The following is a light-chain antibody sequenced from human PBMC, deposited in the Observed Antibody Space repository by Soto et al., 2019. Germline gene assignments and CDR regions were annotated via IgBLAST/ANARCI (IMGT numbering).Light chain of an antibody. CDR2: DAS. CDR1: QSAISN. CDR3: HQYYKWPLT. V-gene: IGKV3-15*01. Sequence: IVMTHSPATLSVSPWERVTLSCRASQSAISNLAWYQQKPGQTPRLLIYDASTRATDIPARFSGSGSGTDFTLTISSLLSEDFAVYYCHQYYKWPLTFGGGTKVDIK. J-gene: IGKJ4*01.